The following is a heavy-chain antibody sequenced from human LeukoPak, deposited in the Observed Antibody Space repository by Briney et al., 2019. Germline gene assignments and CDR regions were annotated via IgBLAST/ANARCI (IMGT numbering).Heavy chain of an antibody. CDR2: ISSSSSTI. V-gene: IGHV3-48*01. Sequence: GGSLRLSCEGSGFSFSSYWMTWVRQAPGKGLEWVSYISSSSSTIYYADSVKGRFTISRDNAKNSLYLQMNSLRAEDTAVYYCARDGGYSNYNWFDPWGQGTLVTVSS. J-gene: IGHJ5*02. D-gene: IGHD5-18*01. CDR3: ARDGGYSNYNWFDP. CDR1: GFSFSSYW.